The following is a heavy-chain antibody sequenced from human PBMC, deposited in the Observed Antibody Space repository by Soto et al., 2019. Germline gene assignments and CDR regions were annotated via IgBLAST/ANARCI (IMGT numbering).Heavy chain of an antibody. CDR1: GFNFNIYS. D-gene: IGHD3-10*01. CDR3: TRGVSYGFDF. V-gene: IGHV3-48*02. Sequence: QPGGSLRLSCVASGFNFNIYSMNWVRQAPGKGLEWVSYMTSDSKILHYADSVKGRFTISRENAKNSVFLQMNSLRDEDTGVYYCTRGVSYGFDFWGQGTMVTVSS. CDR2: MTSDSKIL. J-gene: IGHJ3*01.